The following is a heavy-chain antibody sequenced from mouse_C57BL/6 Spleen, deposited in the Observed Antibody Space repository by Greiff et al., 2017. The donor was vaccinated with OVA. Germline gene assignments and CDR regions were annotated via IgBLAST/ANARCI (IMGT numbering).Heavy chain of an antibody. J-gene: IGHJ1*03. CDR2: ISGGGGKT. Sequence: EVKLVEPGGGLVKPGGSLKLSCAASGFTFSSYTMPWVRQTPEKRLEWVATISGGGGKTYYPDSVKGRFTISRDNAKNTLYLQMSSLRSEDAALYYCARHIYDGYSYWYFDVWGTGTTVTVSS. CDR3: ARHIYDGYSYWYFDV. V-gene: IGHV5-9*01. CDR1: GFTFSSYT. D-gene: IGHD2-3*01.